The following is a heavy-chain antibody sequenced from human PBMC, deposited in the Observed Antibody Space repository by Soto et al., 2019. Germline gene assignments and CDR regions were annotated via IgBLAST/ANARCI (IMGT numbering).Heavy chain of an antibody. J-gene: IGHJ6*03. Sequence: QVQLQESGPGLVKPSETLSLTCTVSGGSISSYYWSWIRQPPGKGLEWIGYIYYSGSTNYNPSLKSRFTISVDTSKNPFSLTLSSVTAADTAVYYGARLGAAAGYYYYYTDVWGKGTTVTVSS. CDR2: IYYSGST. CDR1: GGSISSYY. CDR3: ARLGAAAGYYYYYTDV. V-gene: IGHV4-59*08. D-gene: IGHD6-13*01.